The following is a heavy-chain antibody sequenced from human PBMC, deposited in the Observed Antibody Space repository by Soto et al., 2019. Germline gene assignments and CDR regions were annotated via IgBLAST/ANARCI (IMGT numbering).Heavy chain of an antibody. CDR3: AMLGGWSGGSSGMDV. D-gene: IGHD6-19*01. J-gene: IGHJ6*02. V-gene: IGHV3-72*01. CDR2: IRRKANSYTT. Sequence: EVQLVESGGGLVQPGGSLRLSCAASGLIFSDYHMDWVRQAPGKGLEWVGRIRRKANSYTTEYAASVKGRFTISRDDSKNSLYLQMISLKSDDTAVYYCAMLGGWSGGSSGMDVWGQGTTVTVSS. CDR1: GLIFSDYH.